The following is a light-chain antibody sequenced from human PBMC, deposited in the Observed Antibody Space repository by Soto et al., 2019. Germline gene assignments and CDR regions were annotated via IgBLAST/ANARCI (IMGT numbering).Light chain of an antibody. CDR1: QSISRN. V-gene: IGKV1-39*01. CDR3: QQTYSTPPNT. Sequence: DIQMTQSPSSLSASVGDRVIVTCRASQSISRNSNWYQQKPGKAPKLLIYAASSLQSGVPLRFSGSGSGTDFTLTISSLQPEDFATYYCQQTYSTPPNTFGKGTKLEIK. J-gene: IGKJ2*01. CDR2: AAS.